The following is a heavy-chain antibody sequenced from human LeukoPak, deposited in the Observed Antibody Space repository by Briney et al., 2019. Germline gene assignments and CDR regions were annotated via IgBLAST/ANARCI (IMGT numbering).Heavy chain of an antibody. CDR1: GFTLNSYS. J-gene: IGHJ4*02. D-gene: IGHD4-17*01. Sequence: PGGSLRLSCAASGFTLNSYSMSWVRQAPGKGLEWVAVISYDGSNKYYADSVKGRFTISRDNSKNTLYLQMNSLRAEDTAVYYCARDSSLSDYGDYGSLRCWGQGTLVTVSS. CDR2: ISYDGSNK. CDR3: ARDSSLSDYGDYGSLRC. V-gene: IGHV3-30*03.